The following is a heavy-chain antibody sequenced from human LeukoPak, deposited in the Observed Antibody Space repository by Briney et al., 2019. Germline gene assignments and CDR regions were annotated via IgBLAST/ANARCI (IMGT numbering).Heavy chain of an antibody. V-gene: IGHV5-10-1*01. CDR2: IDPSDSYT. Sequence: GESLKISCKGSGYSFTSYWISWVRQMPGKGLEWMGRIDPSDSYTNYSPSFQGHVTISADKSISTAYLQWSSLKASDTAMYYCASYGSGSYYSFDYWGQGTLVTVSS. CDR1: GYSFTSYW. J-gene: IGHJ4*02. D-gene: IGHD3-10*01. CDR3: ASYGSGSYYSFDY.